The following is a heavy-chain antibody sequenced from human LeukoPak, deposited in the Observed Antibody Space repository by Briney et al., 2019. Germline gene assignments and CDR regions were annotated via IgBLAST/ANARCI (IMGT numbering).Heavy chain of an antibody. CDR1: GYTFTSYG. V-gene: IGHV1-18*01. D-gene: IGHD6-19*01. CDR2: ISAYNGNT. Sequence: ASVKVSCKASGYTFTSYGISWVRQAPGQGLEWMGWISAYNGNTNYAQKLQGRVTMTTDTSTSTAYMELSSLRSEDTAVYYCASSGYSSGWYVGGLDYWGQGTLVTVSS. CDR3: ASSGYSSGWYVGGLDY. J-gene: IGHJ4*02.